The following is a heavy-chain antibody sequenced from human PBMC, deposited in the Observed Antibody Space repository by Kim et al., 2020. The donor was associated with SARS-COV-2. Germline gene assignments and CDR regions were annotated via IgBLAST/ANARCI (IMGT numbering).Heavy chain of an antibody. CDR1: GFTFSSYG. J-gene: IGHJ4*02. D-gene: IGHD4-17*01. Sequence: GGSLRLSCAASGFTFSSYGMHWVRQAPGKGLEWVAVISYDGSNKYYADSVKGRFTISRDNSKNTLYLQMNSLRAEDTAVYYCAKERATVTHDTAFDYWGQGTLVTVSS. CDR2: ISYDGSNK. V-gene: IGHV3-30*18. CDR3: AKERATVTHDTAFDY.